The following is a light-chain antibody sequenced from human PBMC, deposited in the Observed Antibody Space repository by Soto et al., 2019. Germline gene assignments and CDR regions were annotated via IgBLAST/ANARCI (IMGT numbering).Light chain of an antibody. CDR3: QQRSNGPPIT. J-gene: IGKJ5*01. CDR1: QSVSSY. V-gene: IGKV3-11*01. Sequence: EIVLTQSPASLPWSPAERATLSCRASQSVSSYLAWYQQKPGQAPRLLIYDASNRATGIPARFSGSGSGTDFTLTISSLEPEDFAVYYCQQRSNGPPITFGQGTRLETK. CDR2: DAS.